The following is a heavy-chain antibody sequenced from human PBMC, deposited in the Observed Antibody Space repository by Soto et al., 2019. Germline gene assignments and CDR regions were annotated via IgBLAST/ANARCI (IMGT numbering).Heavy chain of an antibody. CDR3: AREGEQLVLDY. D-gene: IGHD6-13*01. Sequence: QVQLQESGPGLVKPSETLSLTCTVSGGSISSYYWSWIRQPPGKGLEWIGYIYYSGSTNYNPSLKSRVTLSVDTSKNQFSLKLSSVTAADTAVYYCAREGEQLVLDYWGQGTLVTVSS. CDR1: GGSISSYY. V-gene: IGHV4-59*01. CDR2: IYYSGST. J-gene: IGHJ4*02.